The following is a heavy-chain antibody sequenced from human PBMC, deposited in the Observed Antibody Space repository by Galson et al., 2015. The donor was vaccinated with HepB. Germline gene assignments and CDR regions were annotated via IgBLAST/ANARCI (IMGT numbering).Heavy chain of an antibody. V-gene: IGHV1-18*01. Sequence: QSGAEVKKPGASVKVSCKASGYTFTSYGISWVRQAPGQGLEWMGWISAYNGNTNYAQKLQGRVTMTTDTSTSTAYMELRSLRSDDTAVYYCARWVDTAMVTYYYYMDVWGKGTMVTVSS. D-gene: IGHD5-18*01. CDR2: ISAYNGNT. CDR3: ARWVDTAMVTYYYYMDV. J-gene: IGHJ6*03. CDR1: GYTFTSYG.